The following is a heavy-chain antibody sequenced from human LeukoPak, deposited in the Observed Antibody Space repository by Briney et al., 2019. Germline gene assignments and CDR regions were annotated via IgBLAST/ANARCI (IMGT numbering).Heavy chain of an antibody. CDR2: IYYSGST. D-gene: IGHD2-8*02. CDR3: ARTGGTIDY. CDR1: GGSISSGDYY. V-gene: IGHV4-30-4*01. Sequence: SETLSLTCTVSGGSISSGDYYWSWIRQPPGKGLECIGYIYYSGSTYYNPSLKSRVTISVDTSKNQFSLKLNSVTAADTAVYYCARTGGTIDYWGQGTLVTVSS. J-gene: IGHJ4*02.